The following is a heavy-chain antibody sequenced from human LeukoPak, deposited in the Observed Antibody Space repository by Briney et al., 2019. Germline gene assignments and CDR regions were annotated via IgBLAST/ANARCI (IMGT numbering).Heavy chain of an antibody. J-gene: IGHJ4*02. CDR3: AKGPRCSGGSCYLFDY. CDR1: RFTFNRYP. Sequence: GGPLRLSCAASRFTFNRYPMSWVRQAPGKGLEWVSAISGSGGSTYYADSVKGRFTISRDNSKNTLYLQMNSLRAEDTAVYYCAKGPRCSGGSCYLFDYWGQGTLVTVSS. V-gene: IGHV3-23*01. D-gene: IGHD2-15*01. CDR2: ISGSGGST.